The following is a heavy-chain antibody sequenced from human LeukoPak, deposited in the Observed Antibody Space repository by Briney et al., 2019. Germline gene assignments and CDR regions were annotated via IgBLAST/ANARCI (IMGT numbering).Heavy chain of an antibody. V-gene: IGHV1-18*01. J-gene: IGHJ4*02. CDR2: ISAYNGNT. Sequence: ASVKVSCKASGYTFTSYGISWVRQAPGQGLEWMGWISAYNGNTNYAQKLQGRVTMTTDTSTSTAYMELSSLRSEDTAVYYCARVGFGDYYFDYWGQGTLVTVSS. CDR3: ARVGFGDYYFDY. CDR1: GYTFTSYG. D-gene: IGHD4-17*01.